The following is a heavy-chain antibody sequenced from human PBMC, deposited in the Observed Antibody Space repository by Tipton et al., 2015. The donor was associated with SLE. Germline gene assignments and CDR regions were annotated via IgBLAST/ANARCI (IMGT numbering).Heavy chain of an antibody. CDR1: GGSISSGYYY. V-gene: IGHV4-61*09. D-gene: IGHD1-26*01. Sequence: TLSLTCTVSGGSISSGYYYWTWVRQPAGKGLEWIGHIFTSGSTNYNPSLKSRVTISVDTSKNQLSLKLTSVTAADTAVYYCARGGGSYYDYWGQGTLVTVSS. J-gene: IGHJ4*02. CDR2: IFTSGST. CDR3: ARGGGSYYDY.